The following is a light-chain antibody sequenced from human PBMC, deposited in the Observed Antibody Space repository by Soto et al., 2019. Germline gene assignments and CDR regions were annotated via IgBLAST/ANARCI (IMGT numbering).Light chain of an antibody. CDR3: QQYGSSPPIT. V-gene: IGKV3-20*01. CDR1: QYITSTY. Sequence: VLTQSPGTLSLSPGERATLSCRASQYITSTYLAWYQHKPGQAPRLLIYGAFNRATGIPDRFSGSGSGTDFTLTISRLEPEDFAVYYCQQYGSSPPITFGHGTRLEI. J-gene: IGKJ5*01. CDR2: GAF.